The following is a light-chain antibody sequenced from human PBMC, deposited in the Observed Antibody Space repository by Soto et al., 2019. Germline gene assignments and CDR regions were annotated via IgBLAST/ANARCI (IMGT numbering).Light chain of an antibody. CDR2: AAS. J-gene: IGKJ5*01. CDR1: QSIGRF. V-gene: IGKV1-39*01. CDR3: QQYGSSPIP. Sequence: DSHITQSPSSLSASVGDRVTITSRASQSIGRFLNWYQQKPGKAPALLIYAASSLQSGVPSRFSGSGSGTDFTLTISRLEPEDFAVYYCQQYGSSPIPFGQGTRLEIK.